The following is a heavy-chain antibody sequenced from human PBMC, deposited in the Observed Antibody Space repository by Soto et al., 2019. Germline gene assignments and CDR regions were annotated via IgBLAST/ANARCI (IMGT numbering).Heavy chain of an antibody. CDR3: ARDPRYCSGGSCYSGDIDY. CDR1: GYTFTSYG. Sequence: KVSCKASGYTFTSYGISWVRQAPGQGLEWMGWISAYNGNTNYAQKLQGRVAMTTDTSTSTAYMELRSLRSDDTAVYYCARDPRYCSGGSCYSGDIDYWGQGTLVTVSS. V-gene: IGHV1-18*04. D-gene: IGHD2-15*01. J-gene: IGHJ4*02. CDR2: ISAYNGNT.